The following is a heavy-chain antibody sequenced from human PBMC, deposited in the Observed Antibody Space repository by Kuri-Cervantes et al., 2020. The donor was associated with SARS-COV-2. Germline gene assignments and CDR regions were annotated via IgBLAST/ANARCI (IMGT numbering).Heavy chain of an antibody. V-gene: IGHV4-59*08. Sequence: GSLRLSCTVSGGSISSYHWRWLRQPPGKGLEWIGYIYYSGSTKYNPSLKSRVTISVDTSKNQFSLKLSSVTAADTAVYYCARVARLVSYYFDYWGQGTLVTVSS. CDR1: GGSISSYH. CDR3: ARVARLVSYYFDY. J-gene: IGHJ4*02. D-gene: IGHD6-6*01. CDR2: IYYSGST.